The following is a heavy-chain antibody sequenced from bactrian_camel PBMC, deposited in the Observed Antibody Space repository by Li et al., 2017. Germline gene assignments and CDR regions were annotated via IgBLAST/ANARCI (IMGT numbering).Heavy chain of an antibody. D-gene: IGHD1*01. CDR2: VYIGSGST. CDR1: GYTYNRNC. V-gene: IGHV3S1*01. J-gene: IGHJ4*01. Sequence: HVQLVESGGGSVQAGGPLRLSGAASGYTYNRNCMGWFRQAPGKEREGVAAVYIGSGSTYYADSVRGRFTVSRDNAKNTLYLQMNSLKPEDTAMYYCAADLRRIPRWSLLQKGQYNYWGPGTQVTVS. CDR3: AADLRRIPRWSLLQKGQYNY.